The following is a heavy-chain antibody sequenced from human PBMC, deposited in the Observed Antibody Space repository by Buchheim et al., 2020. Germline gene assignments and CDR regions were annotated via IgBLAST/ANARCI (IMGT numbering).Heavy chain of an antibody. CDR1: GFTLSSHW. CDR3: ARGFYGEYAFDY. D-gene: IGHD4-17*01. Sequence: EVLLVESGGGLVQPGGSLRLSCAASGFTLSSHWVHWVRQGPGKGLLWVSRINSDGSSTNYADTVKGRYTISRDNAKKMLYLQMDSLRAEDMGVYYCARGFYGEYAFDYWGQGTL. CDR2: INSDGSST. J-gene: IGHJ4*02. V-gene: IGHV3-74*01.